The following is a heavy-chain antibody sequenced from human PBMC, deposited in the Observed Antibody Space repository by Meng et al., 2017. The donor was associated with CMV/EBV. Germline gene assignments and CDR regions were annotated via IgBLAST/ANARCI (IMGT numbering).Heavy chain of an antibody. Sequence: SETLSPTCAVYGGSFSGYYWSWIRQPPGKGLEWIGEINHSGSTNYNPSLKSRVTISVDTSKNQFSLKLSSVTAADTAVYYCTRVGSGSPDYWGQGTLVTVSS. CDR3: TRVGSGSPDY. V-gene: IGHV4-34*01. CDR1: GGSFSGYY. CDR2: INHSGST. J-gene: IGHJ4*02. D-gene: IGHD3-22*01.